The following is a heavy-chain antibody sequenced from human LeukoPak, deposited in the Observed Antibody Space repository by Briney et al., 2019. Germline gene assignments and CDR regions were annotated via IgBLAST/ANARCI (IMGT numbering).Heavy chain of an antibody. V-gene: IGHV3-23*01. CDR2: ISGSGDTT. Sequence: PGGSLRLSCAASGFTFGSYAMNWVRQAPGKGLEWVSTISGSGDTTYYADSVKGRFTISRDNSKDTLYLQMNSLRAEDTAIYYCAKSAQYSIPYYFDYWGQGTLVTVSS. J-gene: IGHJ4*02. CDR1: GFTFGSYA. D-gene: IGHD4-11*01. CDR3: AKSAQYSIPYYFDY.